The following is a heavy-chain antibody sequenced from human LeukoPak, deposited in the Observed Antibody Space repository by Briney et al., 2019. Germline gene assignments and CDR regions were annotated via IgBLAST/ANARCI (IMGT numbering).Heavy chain of an antibody. CDR2: ISTSSSFI. J-gene: IGHJ5*02. D-gene: IGHD4-23*01. CDR3: ARDKTTVINRNWFDP. CDR1: GFTFSSYS. V-gene: IGHV3-21*01. Sequence: GGSLRLSCAASGFTFSSYSMNWVRQAPGKGLEWVSSISTSSSFIYYADSVKGRFTISRDNAKNSLYLQMNSLRAEDTAVYYCARDKTTVINRNWFDPWGQGTLVTVSS.